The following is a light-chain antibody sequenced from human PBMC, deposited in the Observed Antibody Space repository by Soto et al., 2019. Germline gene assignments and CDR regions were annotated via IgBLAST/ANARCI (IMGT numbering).Light chain of an antibody. CDR1: QDLSNY. J-gene: IGKJ4*01. CDR2: DAS. CDR3: QQYDNLPLT. V-gene: IGKV1-33*01. Sequence: DIQMTQSPSSLSASVGDRVTITCQASQDLSNYLNWYQQKPRKAPKLLIYDASNLETGVPSKFSGSGSGTHFTLTISSLQPEDIATYFCQQYDNLPLTFGGGTKVEIK.